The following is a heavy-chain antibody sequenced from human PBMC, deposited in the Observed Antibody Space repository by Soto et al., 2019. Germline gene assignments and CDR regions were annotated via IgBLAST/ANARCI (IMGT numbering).Heavy chain of an antibody. D-gene: IGHD6-19*01. J-gene: IGHJ5*02. CDR3: ARESGVIAVAGTPKYNWFDP. Sequence: PSQTLSLAAAISGDTVSSNSAACNFIRQSPSRGLELLGRTYYRSKWYNDYAVSVKSRITINPDTSKNQFSLQLNSVTPEDTAVYYCARESGVIAVAGTPKYNWFDPWGQGTLVTVSS. V-gene: IGHV6-1*01. CDR2: TYYRSKWYN. CDR1: GDTVSSNSAA.